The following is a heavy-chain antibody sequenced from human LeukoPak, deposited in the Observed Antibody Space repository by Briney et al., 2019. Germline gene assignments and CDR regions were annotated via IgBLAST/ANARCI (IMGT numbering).Heavy chain of an antibody. CDR1: GYTFTSYG. CDR2: ISAYNGNT. Sequence: GASVKVSCKASGYTFTSYGISWVRQAPGQGLEWMGWISAYNGNTNYAQKLQGRVTMTRDMSTSTVYMELSSLRSEDTAVYYCARGRRDTRGYFDYWGQGTLVTVSS. D-gene: IGHD3-10*01. V-gene: IGHV1-18*01. CDR3: ARGRRDTRGYFDY. J-gene: IGHJ4*02.